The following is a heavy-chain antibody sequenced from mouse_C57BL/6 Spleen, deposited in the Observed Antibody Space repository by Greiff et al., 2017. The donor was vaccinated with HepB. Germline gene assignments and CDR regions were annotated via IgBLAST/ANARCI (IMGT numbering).Heavy chain of an antibody. CDR2: ISYDGSN. Sequence: DVKLVESGPGLVKPSQSLSLTCSVPGYSITSGYYWNWIRQFPGNKLEWMGYISYDGSNNYNPSLKNRISITRDTSKNQFFLKLNSVTTEDTATYYCARVYDGYYPYYFDYWGQGTTLTVSS. CDR1: GYSITSGYY. CDR3: ARVYDGYYPYYFDY. J-gene: IGHJ2*01. D-gene: IGHD2-3*01. V-gene: IGHV3-6*01.